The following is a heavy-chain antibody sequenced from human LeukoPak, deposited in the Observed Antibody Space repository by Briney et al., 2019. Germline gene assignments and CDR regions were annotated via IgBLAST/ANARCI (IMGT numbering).Heavy chain of an antibody. Sequence: HAGGSLRLSCAASGFTFSSYAMSWVRQAPGKGLEWVSAISGSGGSTYYADSVKGRFTISRDNSKNTLYLQMNSLRAEDTAVYYCAKEEVEEGHFDYWGQGTLVTVSS. J-gene: IGHJ4*02. CDR3: AKEEVEEGHFDY. D-gene: IGHD2-15*01. V-gene: IGHV3-23*01. CDR1: GFTFSSYA. CDR2: ISGSGGST.